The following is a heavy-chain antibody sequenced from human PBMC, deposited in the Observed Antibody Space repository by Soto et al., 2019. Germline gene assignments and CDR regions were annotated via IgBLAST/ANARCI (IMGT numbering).Heavy chain of an antibody. CDR1: GFTFSGSA. CDR3: TRQPVSSSIQDMDV. CDR2: IRSKANSYAT. Sequence: EVQLVESGGGLVQPGGSLKLSCAASGFTFSGSAMHWVRQASGKGLEWVGRIRSKANSYATAYAASVKGRFTISRDDSKNTAYLQMNSLKTEDTAVYYYTRQPVSSSIQDMDVWGKGTTVTVSS. V-gene: IGHV3-73*01. J-gene: IGHJ6*03. D-gene: IGHD6-13*01.